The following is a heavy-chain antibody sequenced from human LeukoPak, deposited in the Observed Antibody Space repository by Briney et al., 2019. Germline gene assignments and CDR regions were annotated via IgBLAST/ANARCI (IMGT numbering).Heavy chain of an antibody. V-gene: IGHV7-4-1*02. D-gene: IGHD1-26*01. CDR2: INTNTGNA. J-gene: IGHJ4*02. CDR3: ARDSISGSYVHYDN. CDR1: GYTFIRYG. Sequence: ASVKVSCKEPGYTFIRYGMNWGRQAPGQGVEWMGWINTNTGNATYAQGFTGRFVFSLDTSVSTAYLQINSLKAEDTAVYYCARDSISGSYVHYDNWGQGTLVTVPS.